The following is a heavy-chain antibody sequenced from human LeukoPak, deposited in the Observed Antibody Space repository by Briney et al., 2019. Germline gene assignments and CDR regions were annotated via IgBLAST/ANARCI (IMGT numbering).Heavy chain of an antibody. CDR1: GGSSSGYY. CDR3: ARGVYDFWSGYYY. D-gene: IGHD3-3*01. Sequence: SETLSLTCAVYGGSSSGYYWSWIRQPPGKGLEWIGEINHSGSTNYNPSLKSRVTISVDTSKNQFSLKLSSVTAADTAVYYCARGVYDFWSGYYYWGQGTLVTVSS. J-gene: IGHJ4*02. CDR2: INHSGST. V-gene: IGHV4-34*01.